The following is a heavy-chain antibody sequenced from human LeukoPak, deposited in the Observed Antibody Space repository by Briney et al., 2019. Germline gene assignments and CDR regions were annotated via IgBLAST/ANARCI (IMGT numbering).Heavy chain of an antibody. Sequence: PGSSVKVSCTASGGTFSSYAISWVRQAPGQGLEWMGGIIPIFGTANYAQKFQGRVTITTDESTSTAYMELSSLRSEDTAVYYCARSGSSGYYVTFDYWGQGTLVTVSS. D-gene: IGHD3-22*01. CDR1: GGTFSSYA. CDR3: ARSGSSGYYVTFDY. J-gene: IGHJ4*02. V-gene: IGHV1-69*05. CDR2: IIPIFGTA.